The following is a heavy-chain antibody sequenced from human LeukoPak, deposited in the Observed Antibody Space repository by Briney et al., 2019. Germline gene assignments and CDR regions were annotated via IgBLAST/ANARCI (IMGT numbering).Heavy chain of an antibody. CDR2: ISYDGSNK. V-gene: IGHV3-30*04. Sequence: GWSLRLSCAASGFTFSSYAMHWVRQAPGKGLEWVAVISYDGSNKYYADSVKGRFTISRDNSKNTLYLQMNSLRAEDTAVYYCARASSRYCSSTSCYGCDYWGQGTLVTVSS. D-gene: IGHD2-2*01. J-gene: IGHJ4*02. CDR1: GFTFSSYA. CDR3: ARASSRYCSSTSCYGCDY.